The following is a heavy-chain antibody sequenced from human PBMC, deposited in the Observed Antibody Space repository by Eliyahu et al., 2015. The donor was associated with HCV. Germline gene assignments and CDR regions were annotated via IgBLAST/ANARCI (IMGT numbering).Heavy chain of an antibody. D-gene: IGHD6-19*01. CDR3: ARGAVRQWLDAGDYFDY. CDR2: IYYSGST. J-gene: IGHJ4*02. V-gene: IGHV4-39*07. CDR1: GGSXSSXSYS. Sequence: QLQLQESGPGLVKPSETLSLTCTVSGGSXSSXSYSWGXIRXPPGKGLXXIGSIYYSGSTYYNPSLKSRVTISVDTSKNQFSLKLSSVTAADTAVYYCARGAVRQWLDAGDYFDYWGQGTLVTVSS.